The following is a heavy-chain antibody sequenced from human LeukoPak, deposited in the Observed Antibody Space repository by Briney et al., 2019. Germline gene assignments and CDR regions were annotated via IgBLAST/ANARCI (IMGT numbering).Heavy chain of an antibody. J-gene: IGHJ4*02. Sequence: PSETLSLTCTVSGGSISSYYWSWVRQFPGEGLEWIGYISDSGSTNYSPSLESRVTISFDTSKNKSFLILSSVTAADTAVYYCAERGGTGGGDTGFHYLYFDNWGQGTLVTVSS. D-gene: IGHD5-12*01. CDR3: AERGGTGGGDTGFHYLYFDN. CDR1: GGSISSYY. V-gene: IGHV4-59*08. CDR2: ISDSGST.